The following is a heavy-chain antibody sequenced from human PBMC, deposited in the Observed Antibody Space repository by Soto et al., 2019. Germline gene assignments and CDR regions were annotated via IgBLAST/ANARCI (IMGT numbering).Heavy chain of an antibody. CDR2: INHSGST. V-gene: IGHV4-34*01. Sequence: QVQLQQWGAGLLKPSETLSLTCAVYGGSFSGYYWSWIRQPPGKGLEWIGEINHSGSTNYNPSLKSRVTIXXDXSXTQLALKLRSVTAAHTAVYYCARGRGGSSDGGWFDPWGQGTLVTVSS. CDR3: ARGRGGSSDGGWFDP. D-gene: IGHD6-13*01. CDR1: GGSFSGYY. J-gene: IGHJ5*02.